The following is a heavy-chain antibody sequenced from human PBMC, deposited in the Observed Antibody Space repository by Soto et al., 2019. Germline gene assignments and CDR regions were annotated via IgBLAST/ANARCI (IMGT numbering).Heavy chain of an antibody. V-gene: IGHV4-34*01. CDR1: GGSFSGYY. J-gene: IGHJ5*02. D-gene: IGHD6-13*01. CDR2: INHSGST. CDR3: ARSYSSSYNCFDP. Sequence: SETLSLTCAVYGGSFSGYYWSWIRQPPGKGMEWIGEINHSGSTNYNPSLKSRVTISVDTSKNQFSLKLSSVTAADSSVYYCARSYSSSYNCFDPWGQGTLVTVSS.